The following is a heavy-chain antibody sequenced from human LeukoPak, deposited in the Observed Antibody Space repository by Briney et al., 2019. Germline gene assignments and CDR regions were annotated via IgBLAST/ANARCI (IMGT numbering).Heavy chain of an antibody. J-gene: IGHJ4*02. Sequence: ASVKVSCKASGGTFSSYAISWVRQAPGQGLEWMGRIIPILGIANYAQKFQGRVTITAGKSTSTAYMELSSLRSEDTAVYYCARCTYYDSSGDYNFDYWGQGTLVTVSS. CDR3: ARCTYYDSSGDYNFDY. CDR1: GGTFSSYA. D-gene: IGHD3-22*01. V-gene: IGHV1-69*04. CDR2: IIPILGIA.